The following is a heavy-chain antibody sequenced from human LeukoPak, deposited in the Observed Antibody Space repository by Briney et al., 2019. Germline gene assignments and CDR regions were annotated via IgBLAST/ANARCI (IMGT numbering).Heavy chain of an antibody. V-gene: IGHV3-74*01. J-gene: IGHJ4*02. CDR2: INTDGTVT. Sequence: GGSVRLSCAASGFTFSKYWMLWVRQAPGKGLESVSRINTDGTVTTYADSVKGRFTVSRDNADNTMFLQMNSVRDEDTAVYYCATKQWLAPPPDSWGQGTLVTVSS. CDR1: GFTFSKYW. D-gene: IGHD6-19*01. CDR3: ATKQWLAPPPDS.